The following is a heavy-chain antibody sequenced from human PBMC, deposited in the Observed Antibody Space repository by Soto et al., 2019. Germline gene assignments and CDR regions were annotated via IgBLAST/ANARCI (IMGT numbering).Heavy chain of an antibody. CDR1: GITLSRSG. CDR3: ARRALTHAFVDL. Sequence: GALRRPCCTPGITLSRSGMHLVPQAPGKGLEWVAVISYDGSNKYYADSVKGRFTISRDISKNTVFLQMNSLRAEDTAVYFCARRALTHAFVDLWGQGTLVTVSS. D-gene: IGHD3-10*01. V-gene: IGHV3-30*14. CDR2: ISYDGSNK. J-gene: IGHJ5*02.